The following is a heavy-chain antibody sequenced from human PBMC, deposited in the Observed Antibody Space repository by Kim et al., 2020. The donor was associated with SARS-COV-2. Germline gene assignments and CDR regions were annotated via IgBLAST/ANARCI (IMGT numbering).Heavy chain of an antibody. CDR1: GYTFTSYA. J-gene: IGHJ6*02. Sequence: ASVKVSCKASGYTFTSYAMHWVRQAPGQRLEWMGWVNAGNGNTKYSQKFQGRVTITRDTSASTAYMELSILRSEDTAVYYCARTWLRVDYYFYGMDVWGQGTTVTVSS. CDR3: ARTWLRVDYYFYGMDV. D-gene: IGHD5-12*01. CDR2: VNAGNGNT. V-gene: IGHV1-3*01.